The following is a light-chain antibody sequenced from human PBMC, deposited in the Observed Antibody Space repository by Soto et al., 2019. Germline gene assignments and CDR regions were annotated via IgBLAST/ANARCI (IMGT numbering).Light chain of an antibody. CDR2: QDS. CDR1: KLGDKY. CDR3: QAWDSSPV. V-gene: IGLV3-1*01. Sequence: SYDLTQPPSVSVSPGQTASITCSGDKLGDKYACWYQQKPGQSPVLVIYQDSKRPSGIPERFSGSNSGNTATLTISGTQAMDEADYYCQAWDSSPVFGTGTKVTVL. J-gene: IGLJ1*01.